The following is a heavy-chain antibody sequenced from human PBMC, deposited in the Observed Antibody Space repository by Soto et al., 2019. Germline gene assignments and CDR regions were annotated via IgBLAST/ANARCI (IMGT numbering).Heavy chain of an antibody. Sequence: ASVKVSCKASGYTFTGYYMHWVRQAPGQGLEWMGWINPNSGNTNYAQKLQGRVTMTTDTSTSTDYMELRSLRSDDTAVYYCARGIYYYYYGMDVWGQGTTVTVSS. CDR2: INPNSGNT. J-gene: IGHJ6*02. CDR1: GYTFTGYY. CDR3: ARGIYYYYYGMDV. V-gene: IGHV1-18*04. D-gene: IGHD2-15*01.